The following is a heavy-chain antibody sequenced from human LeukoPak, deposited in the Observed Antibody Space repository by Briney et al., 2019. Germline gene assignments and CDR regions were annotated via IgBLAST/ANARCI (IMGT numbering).Heavy chain of an antibody. Sequence: PGGSLRLSCAASGFTVSSNYMSWVRQAPGKGLEWVSVIYSGGSTYYADSVKGRFTISRDNSKNTLYLQMNSLRAEDTAVYYCARDRGYSYGLRNWFDPWGQGTLVTVSS. V-gene: IGHV3-53*01. D-gene: IGHD5-18*01. CDR2: IYSGGST. CDR1: GFTVSSNY. J-gene: IGHJ5*02. CDR3: ARDRGYSYGLRNWFDP.